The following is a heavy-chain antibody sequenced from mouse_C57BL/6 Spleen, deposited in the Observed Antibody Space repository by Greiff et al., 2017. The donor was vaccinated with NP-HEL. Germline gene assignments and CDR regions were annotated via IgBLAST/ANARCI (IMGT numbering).Heavy chain of an antibody. J-gene: IGHJ1*03. Sequence: VQLKESGPELVKPGASVKISCKASGYSFTDYNMNWVKQSNGKSLEWIGVINPNYGTTSYNQKFKGKSTLTVDQSSSTAYMQLNSLTSEDSAVYYCARGLGYGSSYGYFDVWGTGTTGTVSS. CDR2: INPNYGTT. CDR1: GYSFTDYN. D-gene: IGHD1-1*01. V-gene: IGHV1-39*01. CDR3: ARGLGYGSSYGYFDV.